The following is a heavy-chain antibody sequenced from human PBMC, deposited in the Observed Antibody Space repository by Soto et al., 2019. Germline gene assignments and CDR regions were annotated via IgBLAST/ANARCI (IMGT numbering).Heavy chain of an antibody. CDR1: GYTFTGYY. CDR3: ARAFIGFWSGYPSIGGGDY. J-gene: IGHJ4*02. Sequence: QVQLVQSGAEVKKPGASVKVSCKASGYTFTGYYMHWVRQAPGQGLEWMGWINPNSGGTNYAQKFQGRVTMTRDTSISTAYMELSRLRSDDTAVYYCARAFIGFWSGYPSIGGGDYWGQGTLVTVSS. CDR2: INPNSGGT. D-gene: IGHD3-3*01. V-gene: IGHV1-2*02.